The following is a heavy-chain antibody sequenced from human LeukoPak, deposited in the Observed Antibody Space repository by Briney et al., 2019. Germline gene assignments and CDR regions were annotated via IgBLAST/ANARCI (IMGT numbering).Heavy chain of an antibody. CDR1: GFTFCSYG. V-gene: IGHV3-48*04. D-gene: IGHD4-17*01. CDR2: ISSTASTI. J-gene: IGHJ5*02. CDR3: ARDVTYYGADWFDP. Sequence: PGGSLRLSCAASGFTFCSYGMNWVRQAPGKGLEWVSYISSTASTIYYADSVKGRFTISRDNAKNSLFLQMNSLRAEDTAVYYCARDVTYYGADWFDPWGQGTLVTVSS.